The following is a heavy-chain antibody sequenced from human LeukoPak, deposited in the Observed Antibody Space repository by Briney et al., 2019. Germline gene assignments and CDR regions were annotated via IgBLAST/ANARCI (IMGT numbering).Heavy chain of an antibody. Sequence: SETLSLTCTVSGGSISNYYWCWIRQPPGKGLEWIGSIYYSGSTYYNPSLKSRVTISVDTSKNQFSLKLSSVTAADTAVYYCARISDFDYWGQGTLVTVSS. CDR3: ARISDFDY. CDR1: GGSISNYY. CDR2: IYYSGST. J-gene: IGHJ4*02. V-gene: IGHV4-39*01.